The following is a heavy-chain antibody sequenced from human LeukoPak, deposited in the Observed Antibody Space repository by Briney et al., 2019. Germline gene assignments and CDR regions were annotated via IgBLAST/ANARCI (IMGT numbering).Heavy chain of an antibody. D-gene: IGHD6-13*01. CDR3: ARGEQQLVGFFVY. CDR1: GGSIGSSNYY. CDR2: IYYSGGT. Sequence: SETLSLTCTVSGGSIGSSNYYWGWIRQPPGKGLEWIGSIFYSGGIGSIYYSGGTYYNPSLKSRVTISVDTSKNQFSLKVSSLTAADTAVYYCARGEQQLVGFFVYWGQGTLVTVSA. V-gene: IGHV4-39*01. J-gene: IGHJ4*02.